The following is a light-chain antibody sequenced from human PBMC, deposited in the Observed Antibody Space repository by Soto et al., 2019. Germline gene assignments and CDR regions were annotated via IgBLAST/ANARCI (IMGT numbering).Light chain of an antibody. CDR3: QQRSNWPRT. Sequence: EIVLTQSPATLFLSPGERATLSCRASQSVSSSLAWFQHKPGQAPRLLIYDASNRATGIPARFSGRGSGTDFTLTISSLEPEDFAVYYCQQRSNWPRTFGQGTKLEI. J-gene: IGKJ2*01. CDR1: QSVSSS. CDR2: DAS. V-gene: IGKV3-11*01.